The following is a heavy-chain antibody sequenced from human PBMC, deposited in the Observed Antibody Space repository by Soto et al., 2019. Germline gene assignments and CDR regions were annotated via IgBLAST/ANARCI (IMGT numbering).Heavy chain of an antibody. Sequence: GGSLRLSCAASGFTFSDYYMSWIRQAPGKGLEWVSYISSSGSTIYYADSVKGRFTISRDNAKNSLYLQMNSLRAEDTAVYYCARDPGIAAAEHYFDYWGQGTLVTVSS. D-gene: IGHD6-13*01. CDR3: ARDPGIAAAEHYFDY. V-gene: IGHV3-11*01. CDR1: GFTFSDYY. CDR2: ISSSGSTI. J-gene: IGHJ4*02.